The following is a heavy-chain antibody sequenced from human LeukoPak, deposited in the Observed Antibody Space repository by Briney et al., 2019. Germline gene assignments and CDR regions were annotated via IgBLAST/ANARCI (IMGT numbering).Heavy chain of an antibody. CDR1: GFTFSNYA. V-gene: IGHV3-23*01. J-gene: IGHJ4*02. CDR3: AVIAAAGDDY. CDR2: ISGSGGST. D-gene: IGHD6-13*01. Sequence: GGSLRLSCAASGFTFSNYAMSWVRQAPGKGLEWVSGISGSGGSTYYADSVKGRFTISRDSSKNTLYLQMNSLRAEDTAVYYCAVIAAAGDDYWGQGTLVTVSS.